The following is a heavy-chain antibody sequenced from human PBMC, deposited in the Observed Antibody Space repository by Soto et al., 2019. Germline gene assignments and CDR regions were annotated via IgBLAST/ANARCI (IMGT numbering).Heavy chain of an antibody. CDR1: GGSFSGYY. CDR2: INHSGST. CDR3: ARGTITMVRGVIKRNPYFQH. J-gene: IGHJ1*01. V-gene: IGHV4-34*01. D-gene: IGHD3-10*01. Sequence: SETLSLTCAVYGGSFSGYYWSWIRQPPGKGLEWIGEINHSGSTNYNPSLKSRVTISVDTSKNQFSLKLSSVTAADTAVYYCARGTITMVRGVIKRNPYFQHWGQGTLVPVSS.